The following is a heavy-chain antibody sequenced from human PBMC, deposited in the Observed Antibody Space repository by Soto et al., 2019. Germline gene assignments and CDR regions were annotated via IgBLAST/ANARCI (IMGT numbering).Heavy chain of an antibody. CDR3: AREYSSSSYVGGAFDI. Sequence: QVQLVQSGAEVKKPGSSVKVSCKASGGTFSSYAISWVRQAPGQGLEWMGGIIPIFGTANYAQKFQGRVTITADESTSTAYMEVRSLRSEDTAVYYCAREYSSSSYVGGAFDIWGQGTMVTVSS. V-gene: IGHV1-69*12. J-gene: IGHJ3*02. D-gene: IGHD6-6*01. CDR1: GGTFSSYA. CDR2: IIPIFGTA.